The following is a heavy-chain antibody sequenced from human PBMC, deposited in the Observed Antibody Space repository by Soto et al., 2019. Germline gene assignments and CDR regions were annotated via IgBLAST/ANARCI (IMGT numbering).Heavy chain of an antibody. CDR2: IYTSGGT. V-gene: IGHV4-4*07. Sequence: SETLSLTCTVSGGSISSYYWSWIRQPAGKGLEWIGRIYTSGGTNYNPSLKSRVTMSVDTSKNQFSLKLSSVTAADTAVYYCARDGEGNWNYYYYGMDVWGQGTTVTVSS. D-gene: IGHD1-1*01. CDR3: ARDGEGNWNYYYYGMDV. J-gene: IGHJ6*02. CDR1: GGSISSYY.